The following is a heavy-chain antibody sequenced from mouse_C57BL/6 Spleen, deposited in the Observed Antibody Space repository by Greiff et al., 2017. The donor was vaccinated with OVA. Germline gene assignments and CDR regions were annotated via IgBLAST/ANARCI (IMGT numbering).Heavy chain of an antibody. Sequence: QVQLQQPGAELVRPGSSVKLSCKASGYTFTSYWMPWVKQRPIQGLEWIGNIDPSDSETHYNQKFKDKATLTVDKSSSTAYMQLSSLTSEDSAVYYCARKDYSNGYFDVWGTGTTVTVSS. CDR3: ARKDYSNGYFDV. CDR2: IDPSDSET. V-gene: IGHV1-52*01. J-gene: IGHJ1*03. D-gene: IGHD2-5*01. CDR1: GYTFTSYW.